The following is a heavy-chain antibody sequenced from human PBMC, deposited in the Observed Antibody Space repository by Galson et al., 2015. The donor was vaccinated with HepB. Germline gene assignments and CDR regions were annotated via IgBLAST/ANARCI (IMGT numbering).Heavy chain of an antibody. Sequence: ETLSLTCAVYGGSFSGYYWSWIRQPPGKGLEWFGQISHNRRTKYNPSLTSRVTISADTSKSQLSLKLSSVTDADTAVYYCARHGGYHFDYWGQGTLVTVSS. J-gene: IGHJ4*02. CDR1: GGSFSGYY. CDR2: ISHNRRT. V-gene: IGHV4-34*01. CDR3: ARHGGYHFDY. D-gene: IGHD1-1*01.